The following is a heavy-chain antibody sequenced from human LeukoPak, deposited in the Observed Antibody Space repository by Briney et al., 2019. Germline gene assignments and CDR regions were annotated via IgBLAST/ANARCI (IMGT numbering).Heavy chain of an antibody. Sequence: SETLSLTCAVSGGSISSGGYSWSWIRQPPGKGLEWIGYIYHSGSTYYNPSLKSRVTISVDRPKNQFSLKLSSVTAADTAVYYCARGTLRGYYGMDVWGQGTTVTVSS. D-gene: IGHD1-1*01. CDR1: GGSISSGGYS. CDR2: IYHSGST. V-gene: IGHV4-30-2*01. CDR3: ARGTLRGYYGMDV. J-gene: IGHJ6*02.